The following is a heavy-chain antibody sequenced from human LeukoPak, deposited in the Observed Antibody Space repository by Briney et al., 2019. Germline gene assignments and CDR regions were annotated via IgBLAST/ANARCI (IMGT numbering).Heavy chain of an antibody. D-gene: IGHD1-26*01. CDR3: ASFVGATTLFDY. J-gene: IGHJ4*02. V-gene: IGHV4-59*01. Sequence: SETLSLTCTVSGGSISSYYWSWIRQPPGKGLEWIGYIYYSGSTNYNPSLKRRVTISVDTSKNQFSLKLSSVTAADTAVYYCASFVGATTLFDYWGQGTLVTVSS. CDR1: GGSISSYY. CDR2: IYYSGST.